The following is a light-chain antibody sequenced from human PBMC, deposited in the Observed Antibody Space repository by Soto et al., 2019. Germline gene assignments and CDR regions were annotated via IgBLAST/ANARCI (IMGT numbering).Light chain of an antibody. CDR2: DVY. J-gene: IGLJ1*01. CDR3: CSYAGTYTYV. CDR1: SSDVGAYVY. V-gene: IGLV2-11*01. Sequence: QSALTQPRSVSGSPGQSVTISCTGTSSDVGAYVYVSWYQNQPGSAPKLIIYDVYKRPSGVPDRFSSSKSGDTASLNISALQAYDEADYYCCSYAGTYTYVFGTGTKLTV.